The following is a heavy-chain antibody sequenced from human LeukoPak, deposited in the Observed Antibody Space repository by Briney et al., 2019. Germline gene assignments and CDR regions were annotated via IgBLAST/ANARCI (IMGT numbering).Heavy chain of an antibody. J-gene: IGHJ4*02. Sequence: SENLSLNCTVYGGSISSKFWRWIRQPPGKELEYIGYIYNSGTTNYNPSLKSRVTLSVDTTKNQFSLKLSSVTAADTAVYYCARDQGYGDLYFDYWGQGTLVTVSS. CDR1: GGSISSKF. CDR2: IYNSGTT. CDR3: ARDQGYGDLYFDY. D-gene: IGHD4-17*01. V-gene: IGHV4-59*01.